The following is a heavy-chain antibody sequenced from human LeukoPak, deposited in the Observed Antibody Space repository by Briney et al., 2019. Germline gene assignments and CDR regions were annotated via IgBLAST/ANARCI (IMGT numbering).Heavy chain of an antibody. CDR1: GYSFTSYW. CDR3: ARSPVAAINWFDP. D-gene: IGHD2-15*01. J-gene: IGHJ5*02. V-gene: IGHV5-51*01. Sequence: PGESLKISCKGSGYSFTSYWIGWVRQMPGKGLEWMGIIYPGDSNTRYSPSFQGQVTISADKSISTAYLQWSSLKASDTAMYYCARSPVAAINWFDPWGQGTLVTVSS. CDR2: IYPGDSNT.